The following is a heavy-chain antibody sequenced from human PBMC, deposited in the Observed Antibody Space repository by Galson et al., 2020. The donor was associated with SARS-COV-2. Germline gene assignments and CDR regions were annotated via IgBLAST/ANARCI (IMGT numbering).Heavy chain of an antibody. CDR1: GFTFSSYS. D-gene: IGHD3-10*01. CDR3: EGTFGCGEPTLDY. V-gene: IGHV3-48*04. Sequence: GESLKIPCAASGFTFSSYSMNLVRQAPGKGLGGVSYISSSSSTIDYADAVKCRFTIPRDNEKNSLYRQMNSLRPEDTAVYYCEGTFGCGEPTLDYWGQGTLVTVSS. J-gene: IGHJ4*02. CDR2: ISSSSSTI.